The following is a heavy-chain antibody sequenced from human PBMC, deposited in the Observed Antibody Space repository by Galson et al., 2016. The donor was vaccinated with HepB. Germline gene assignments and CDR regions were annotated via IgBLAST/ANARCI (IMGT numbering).Heavy chain of an antibody. D-gene: IGHD5-12*01. Sequence: SETLSLTCAVYGGSFSDFHWSWIRQPPGKGLEWIGEINHSGNINYNPSLKSRLAMSVDTSKNKFSLKLNSVTAADTAVYYCATYLSGYGGRGYWGQGILVTVSS. CDR2: INHSGNI. V-gene: IGHV4-34*01. CDR1: GGSFSDFH. CDR3: ATYLSGYGGRGY. J-gene: IGHJ4*02.